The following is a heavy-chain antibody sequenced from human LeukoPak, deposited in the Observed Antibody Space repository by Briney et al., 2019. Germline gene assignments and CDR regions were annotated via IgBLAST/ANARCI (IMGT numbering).Heavy chain of an antibody. CDR2: INQDGSEK. CDR3: AELGITMIGGV. D-gene: IGHD3-10*02. J-gene: IGHJ6*04. CDR1: GFTFSSYW. Sequence: GGSLRLSCAASGFTFSSYWMSWVRQAPGKGLEWVANINQDGSEKYYVDSVKGRFTISRDNAKNSLYLQMNSLRAEDTAVYYCAELGITMIGGVWGKGTTVTISS. V-gene: IGHV3-7*01.